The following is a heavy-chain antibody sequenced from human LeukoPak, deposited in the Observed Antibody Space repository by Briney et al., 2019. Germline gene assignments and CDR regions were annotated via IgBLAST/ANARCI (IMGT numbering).Heavy chain of an antibody. Sequence: GGSLRLSCAASGFTFSSCSMNGVRQAPGMGLEWVSSITPSSAYIYYADSVKGRFSISRDNANNSLSLQMNSLRAEDTAVYYCARASGTSGWYPAFDYWGQGGLVTVSS. CDR1: GFTFSSCS. J-gene: IGHJ4*02. V-gene: IGHV3-21*01. D-gene: IGHD6-19*01. CDR3: ARASGTSGWYPAFDY. CDR2: ITPSSAYI.